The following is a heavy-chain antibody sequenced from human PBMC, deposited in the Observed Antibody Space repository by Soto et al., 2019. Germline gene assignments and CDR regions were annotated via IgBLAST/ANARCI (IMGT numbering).Heavy chain of an antibody. V-gene: IGHV1-18*04. CDR1: GYRFSTYG. Sequence: ASVKVSCKASGYRFSTYGINWVRQAPGQGLEWLGWTSTNNDDRNYAQKFRGRVTFTTDTSTSTAYMELRSLISDDTAVYFCARERYVASRHSHFDSWGQGTQFTVSS. CDR2: TSTNNDDR. CDR3: ARERYVASRHSHFDS. D-gene: IGHD6-6*01. J-gene: IGHJ4*02.